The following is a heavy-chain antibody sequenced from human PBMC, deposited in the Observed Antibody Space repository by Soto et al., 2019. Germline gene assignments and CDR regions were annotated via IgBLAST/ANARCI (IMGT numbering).Heavy chain of an antibody. Sequence: GGSLRLSCAASGFTFSTYAMSWVRQVPGKGLEWVSTISDAAGSAYYVDSVKGRFTISRDNSKKTLYLQMNSLRAEDSAVYYCARPYGGKIGDAPDLWGQGTMVTVSS. V-gene: IGHV3-23*01. J-gene: IGHJ3*01. D-gene: IGHD4-17*01. CDR1: GFTFSTYA. CDR3: ARPYGGKIGDAPDL. CDR2: ISDAAGSA.